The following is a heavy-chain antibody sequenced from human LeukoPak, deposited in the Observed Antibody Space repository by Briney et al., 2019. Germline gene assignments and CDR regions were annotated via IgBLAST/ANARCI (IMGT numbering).Heavy chain of an antibody. V-gene: IGHV1-8*03. CDR2: MNPNSGNT. CDR1: GYTFTNYD. J-gene: IGHJ4*02. D-gene: IGHD6-13*01. Sequence: ASVKVSCKASGYTFTNYDINWVRQATGQGLEWMGWMNPNSGNTGYAQKFQGRVTITWNTSISTAYMELRSLRSEDTAVYYCARIYGYTNRYYFDYWGQGTLVTVSS. CDR3: ARIYGYTNRYYFDY.